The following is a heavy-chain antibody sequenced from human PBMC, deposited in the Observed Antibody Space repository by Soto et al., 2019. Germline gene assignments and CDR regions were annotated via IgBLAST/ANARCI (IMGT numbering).Heavy chain of an antibody. Sequence: QVQLVESGGGVVHPGRSLRLSCTASGFCFSDFGMHWVRQAPGKGLEWLALISSDGSNKFYADSVRGRFTVSRDRSENTLHLHMNAVRIDDTAMYYCAKDISRGPMGMSLDSWGQGTLVIVSS. J-gene: IGHJ4*02. CDR3: AKDISRGPMGMSLDS. CDR2: ISSDGSNK. V-gene: IGHV3-30*18. CDR1: GFCFSDFG. D-gene: IGHD1-26*01.